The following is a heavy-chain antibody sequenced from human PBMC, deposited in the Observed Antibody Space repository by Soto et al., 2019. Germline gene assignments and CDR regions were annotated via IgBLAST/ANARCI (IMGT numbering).Heavy chain of an antibody. D-gene: IGHD2-2*01. V-gene: IGHV1-18*01. CDR2: ISAYNGNT. Sequence: ASVKVSCKASGYTFTSYGISWVRQAPGQGLEWMGWISAYNGNTNYAQKLQGRVTMTTDTSTSTAYMELRSLRSDDTAVYYCARVVVVPAAPYYYYYYMDVWGKGTTVTVSS. J-gene: IGHJ6*03. CDR1: GYTFTSYG. CDR3: ARVVVVPAAPYYYYYYMDV.